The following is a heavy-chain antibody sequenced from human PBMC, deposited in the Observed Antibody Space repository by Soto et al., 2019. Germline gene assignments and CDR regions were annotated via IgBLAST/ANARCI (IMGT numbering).Heavy chain of an antibody. V-gene: IGHV4-59*01. CDR3: ARGRAYFDWLFDNWFDP. Sequence: SETLSLTCTVSGGSISSYYWSWIRQPPGKGLEWIGYIYYSGSTNYKPSLKSRINITIDTSKNQFYLKLNSVTTADTAVYYCARGRAYFDWLFDNWFDPWGQGTLVTVSS. J-gene: IGHJ5*02. D-gene: IGHD3-9*01. CDR2: IYYSGST. CDR1: GGSISSYY.